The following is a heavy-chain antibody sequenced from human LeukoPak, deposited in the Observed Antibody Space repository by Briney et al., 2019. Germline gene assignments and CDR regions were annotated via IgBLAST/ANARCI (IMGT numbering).Heavy chain of an antibody. D-gene: IGHD3-22*01. CDR3: ARDRYYDSSGYYRPYYYYYMDV. CDR2: IIPLFGTA. V-gene: IGHV1-69*01. J-gene: IGHJ6*03. CDR1: RGTFRSYA. Sequence: SVKVSCKASRGTFRSYAISWVRQAPGQGREWMGGIIPLFGTANYAQKFQGRVTITADESTSTACMELSSLRSEDTAVYYCARDRYYDSSGYYRPYYYYYMDVWGKGTTVTISS.